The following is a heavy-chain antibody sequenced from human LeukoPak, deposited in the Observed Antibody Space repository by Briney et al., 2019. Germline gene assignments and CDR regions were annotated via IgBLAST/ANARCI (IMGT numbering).Heavy chain of an antibody. CDR1: GGSISSYY. CDR3: VGGTGAFDI. J-gene: IGHJ3*02. CDR2: IYYSGST. Sequence: PSETLSLTCTVSGGSISSYYWSWIRQPPGKGLEWIGYIYYSGSTNYNPSLKSRVTVSVDTSKNQFSLKLSSVTAADTAVYYCVGGTGAFDIWGQGTMVTVSS. D-gene: IGHD3-10*01. V-gene: IGHV4-59*01.